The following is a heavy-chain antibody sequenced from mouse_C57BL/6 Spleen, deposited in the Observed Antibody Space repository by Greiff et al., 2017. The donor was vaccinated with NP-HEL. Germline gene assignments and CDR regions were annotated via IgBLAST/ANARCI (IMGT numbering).Heavy chain of an antibody. CDR3: ARCDYGGYAMDY. D-gene: IGHD2-4*01. J-gene: IGHJ4*01. Sequence: QVQLQQSGPELVKPGASVKISCKASGYAFSSSWMNWVKQRPGKGLEWIGRIYPGDGDTNYNGKFKGKATPTADKSSSTAYMQLSSLTSEDSAVYFCARCDYGGYAMDYWGQGTSVTVSS. V-gene: IGHV1-82*01. CDR2: IYPGDGDT. CDR1: GYAFSSSW.